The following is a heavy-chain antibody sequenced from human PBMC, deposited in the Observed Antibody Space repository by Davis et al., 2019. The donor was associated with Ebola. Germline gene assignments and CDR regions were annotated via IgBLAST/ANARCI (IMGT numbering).Heavy chain of an antibody. CDR2: ISNGGSRK. Sequence: PGGSLRLSCVASGFSFSTYAMSWVRQAPGKGLEWITGISNGGSRKDDADSVRGRFTISRDNSKNTFNLQMNSLTAEDTAVYYCARDIGYSDGWPDYYYYGMDVWGQGTTVTVSS. D-gene: IGHD6-19*01. CDR3: ARDIGYSDGWPDYYYYGMDV. J-gene: IGHJ6*02. CDR1: GFSFSTYA. V-gene: IGHV3-23*01.